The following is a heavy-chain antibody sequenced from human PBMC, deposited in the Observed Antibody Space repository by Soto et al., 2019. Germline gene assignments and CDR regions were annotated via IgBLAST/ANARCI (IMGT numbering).Heavy chain of an antibody. V-gene: IGHV1-69*02. CDR2: IIPILGIA. CDR1: GGTFSSYT. J-gene: IGHJ4*02. Sequence: QVQLVQSGAEVKKPGSSVKVSCKASGGTFSSYTISWVRQAPGQGLEWMGRIIPILGIANYAQKFQGRVTITADKSTSTAYMELSSLRSEDTAVYFCARVDTAMEPDYWGQGTLVTVSS. CDR3: ARVDTAMEPDY. D-gene: IGHD5-18*01.